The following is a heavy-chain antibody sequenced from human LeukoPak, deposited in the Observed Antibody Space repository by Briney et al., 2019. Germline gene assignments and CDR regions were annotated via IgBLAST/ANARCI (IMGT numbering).Heavy chain of an antibody. Sequence: PSETLSLTCTVSGDSISSYYRSWTRQPPGKGLEWIGYIYYSGSTNYNPSLKSRVTISVDTSKNQFSLKLSSVTAADTAVYYCRGVATGGFDYWGQGTLVTVSS. D-gene: IGHD5-12*01. CDR3: RGVATGGFDY. V-gene: IGHV4-59*08. CDR2: IYYSGST. J-gene: IGHJ4*02. CDR1: GDSISSYY.